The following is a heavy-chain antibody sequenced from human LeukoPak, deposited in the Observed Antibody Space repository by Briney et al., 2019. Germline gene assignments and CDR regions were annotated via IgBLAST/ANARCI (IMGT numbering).Heavy chain of an antibody. J-gene: IGHJ4*02. CDR3: NLVTTDDY. V-gene: IGHV3-73*01. Sequence: GGSLRLSCAASGFTFSGSAMRWVRQASGKGLEWVGRIRSKANSYATAYAASVKGRFTISRDDPKNTAYLQMNSLKTEDTAVYYCNLVTTDDYWGQGTLVTVSS. D-gene: IGHD1-1*01. CDR2: IRSKANSYAT. CDR1: GFTFSGSA.